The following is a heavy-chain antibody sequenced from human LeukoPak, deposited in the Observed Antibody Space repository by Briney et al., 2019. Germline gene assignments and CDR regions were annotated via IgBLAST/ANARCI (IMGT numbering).Heavy chain of an antibody. D-gene: IGHD2-2*01. CDR2: IIPIFGTA. J-gene: IGHJ5*02. Sequence: SVKVSCKASGGTFSSYAISWVRQAPGQGLEWMGGIIPIFGTANYAQKFQGRVTITADESTSTAYMELSSLRSEDTAVYYRARDPGIVVVPAAKNWFDPWGQGTLVTVSS. CDR1: GGTFSSYA. V-gene: IGHV1-69*01. CDR3: ARDPGIVVVPAAKNWFDP.